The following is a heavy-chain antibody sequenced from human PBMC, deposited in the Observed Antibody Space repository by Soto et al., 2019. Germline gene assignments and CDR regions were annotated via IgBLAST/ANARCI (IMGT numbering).Heavy chain of an antibody. J-gene: IGHJ4*02. CDR3: ARDLEGASGGEYCDY. CDR1: GFTLSDHY. Sequence: EVQLVESGGGLVQPGGSLRLSCVVSGFTLSDHYMDWVRQAPGKGLEWVGRIRTKARSYTTEYAASVMGRFTISRDDSKNSVFLQMNSLRTDDTAVYYCARDLEGASGGEYCDYWGQGTLVNVSS. D-gene: IGHD3-10*01. CDR2: IRTKARSYTT. V-gene: IGHV3-72*01.